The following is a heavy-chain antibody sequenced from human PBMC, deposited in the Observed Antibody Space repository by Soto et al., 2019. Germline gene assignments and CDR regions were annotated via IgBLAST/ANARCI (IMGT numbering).Heavy chain of an antibody. V-gene: IGHV4-31*03. CDR3: ARGPPLYRGSWLYYYYGMDV. CDR2: IYYSGST. D-gene: IGHD6-13*01. Sequence: QVQLQESGPGLVKPSQTLSLTCTVSGGSISSGGYYWSWIRQHPGKGLEWIGDIYYSGSTYYNPSLTSRVTVPVDTSENQFSPKLSSGTAAYTAVYYCARGPPLYRGSWLYYYYGMDVWGQGTTVTVSS. CDR1: GGSISSGGYY. J-gene: IGHJ6*02.